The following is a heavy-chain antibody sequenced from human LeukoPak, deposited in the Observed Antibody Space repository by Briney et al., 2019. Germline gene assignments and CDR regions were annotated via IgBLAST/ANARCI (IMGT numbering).Heavy chain of an antibody. CDR2: IPYDGSNK. J-gene: IGHJ4*02. CDR1: GFTFSSYG. V-gene: IGHV3-30*18. CDR3: AKGLYGSGSYNY. Sequence: PGGSLRLSCAASGFTFSSYGMHWVRQAPGKGLEWVAVIPYDGSNKYYAGSVKGRFTISRDNSKNTLYLQMNSLRAEDTAVYYCAKGLYGSGSYNYWGQGTLVTVSS. D-gene: IGHD3-10*01.